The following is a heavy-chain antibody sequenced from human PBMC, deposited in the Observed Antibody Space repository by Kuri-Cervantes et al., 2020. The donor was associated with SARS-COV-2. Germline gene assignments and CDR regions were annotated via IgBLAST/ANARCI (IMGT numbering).Heavy chain of an antibody. CDR3: AAWGFPIVGATGPDAFDI. CDR2: IIPILGTA. CDR1: GGTFSSYA. V-gene: IGHV1-69*04. J-gene: IGHJ3*02. Sequence: SVKVSCKASGGTFSSYAISWVRQAPGKGLEWMGRIIPILGTANYAQKFRGRVTITADKSTSTAYMELSSLRSEDTAVYYCAAWGFPIVGATGPDAFDIWGEWTMVTVSS. D-gene: IGHD1-26*01.